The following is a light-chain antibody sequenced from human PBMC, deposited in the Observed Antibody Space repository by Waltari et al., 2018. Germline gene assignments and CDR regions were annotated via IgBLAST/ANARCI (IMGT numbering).Light chain of an antibody. CDR2: RSD. J-gene: IGLJ3*02. CDR1: ASNIGGNL. V-gene: IGLV1-44*01. Sequence: QSVLTQPPSASGTPGQRVTISCSGSASNIGGNLVNWYQQLPGKPPKLLIYRSDLRPSGVPDRFSGSKSGTSASLAISGLQSEDEADYFCASWDDSLNGHWVFGGGTKVTVL. CDR3: ASWDDSLNGHWV.